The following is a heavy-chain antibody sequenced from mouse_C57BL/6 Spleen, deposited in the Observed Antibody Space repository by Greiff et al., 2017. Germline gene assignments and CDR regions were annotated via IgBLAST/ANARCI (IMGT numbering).Heavy chain of an antibody. CDR1: GYTFTDYY. Sequence: EVQLQQSGPELVKPGASVKISCKASGYTFTDYYMNWVKQSHGKSLEWIGDINPNNGGTSYNQKFKGKATLTVAKSSSTAYMELRSLTSEDSAVYYCAETAQATWAWFAYWGQGTLVTVSA. CDR2: INPNNGGT. J-gene: IGHJ3*01. D-gene: IGHD3-2*02. CDR3: AETAQATWAWFAY. V-gene: IGHV1-26*01.